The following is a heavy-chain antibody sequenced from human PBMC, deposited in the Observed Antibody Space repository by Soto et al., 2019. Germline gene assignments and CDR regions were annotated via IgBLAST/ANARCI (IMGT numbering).Heavy chain of an antibody. CDR3: AILSRTAAGPFDY. D-gene: IGHD6-13*01. CDR1: GYTFTNYY. V-gene: IGHV1-46*03. Sequence: ASVKVSCKASGYTFTNYYMHWVRQAPGQGLEWMGIINPSGGSTSYAQKFQGRVTMTRDTSTSTVYMELSSLRSEDTAVYYCAILSRTAAGPFDYWGQGTLVTVLL. J-gene: IGHJ4*02. CDR2: INPSGGST.